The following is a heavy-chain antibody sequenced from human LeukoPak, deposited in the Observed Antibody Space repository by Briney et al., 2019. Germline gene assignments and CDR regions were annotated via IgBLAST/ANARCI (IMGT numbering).Heavy chain of an antibody. D-gene: IGHD6-19*01. CDR2: INPNSGGT. J-gene: IGHJ4*02. V-gene: IGHV1-2*02. CDR3: ASLRSGIAVAGPDFDY. Sequence: ASVKVSCKASGYTFTGYYVHWVRQAPGQGLEWMGWINPNSGGTNYAQKFQGRVTMTRDTSISTAYMELSRLRSDDTAVYYCASLRSGIAVAGPDFDYWGQGTLVTVSS. CDR1: GYTFTGYY.